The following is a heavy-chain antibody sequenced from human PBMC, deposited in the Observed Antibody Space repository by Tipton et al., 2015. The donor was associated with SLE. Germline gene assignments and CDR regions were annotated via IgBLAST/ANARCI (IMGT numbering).Heavy chain of an antibody. D-gene: IGHD3-16*01. V-gene: IGHV4-39*07. J-gene: IGHJ6*03. CDR3: ARGGYYYYMDV. Sequence: LRLSCTVSGGSISSSSYYWGWIRQPPGKGLEWIGTIYYSGSTYYNPSLKSRVTISVDTSKNQFSLKLSSVTAADTAVYYCARGGYYYYMDVWGKGTTVTVSS. CDR2: IYYSGST. CDR1: GGSISSSSYY.